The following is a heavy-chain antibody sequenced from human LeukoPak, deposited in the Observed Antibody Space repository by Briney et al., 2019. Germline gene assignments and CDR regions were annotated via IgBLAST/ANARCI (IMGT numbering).Heavy chain of an antibody. J-gene: IGHJ4*02. D-gene: IGHD4-17*01. CDR2: ISYDGSNK. CDR1: GFTFSSYG. Sequence: PGRSLRLSCAASGFTFSSYGMHWVRQAPGKGLEWVAVISYDGSNKYYADSVKGRFTISRDNSKNTLYLQMNSLRAEDTAVYYCAGPQTTVTTSGWGQGTLVTVSS. V-gene: IGHV3-30*03. CDR3: AGPQTTVTTSG.